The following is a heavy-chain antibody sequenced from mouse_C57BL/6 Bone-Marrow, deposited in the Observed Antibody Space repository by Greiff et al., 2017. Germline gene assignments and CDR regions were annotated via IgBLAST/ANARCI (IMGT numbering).Heavy chain of an antibody. J-gene: IGHJ4*01. CDR1: GFNIKDDY. V-gene: IGHV14-4*01. Sequence: VQLKQSGAELVRPGASVKLSCTASGFNIKDDYMHWVKQRPEQSLEWIGWIDPENGDTEYASKFQGKATITADTSSNTAYLQLSSPTSEDTAVDYCSTLYGLYYAMDYWGQGTSVTVSS. CDR3: STLYGLYYAMDY. D-gene: IGHD1-1*01. CDR2: IDPENGDT.